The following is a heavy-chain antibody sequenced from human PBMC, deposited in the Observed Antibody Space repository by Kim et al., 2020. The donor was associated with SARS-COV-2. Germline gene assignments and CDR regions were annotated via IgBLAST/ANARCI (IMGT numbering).Heavy chain of an antibody. CDR1: GGSISSYY. V-gene: IGHV4-59*13. CDR3: ARVKGYGGNHPKDDAFDI. Sequence: SETLSLTCTVSGGSISSYYWSWIRQPPGKGLEWIGYIYYSGSTNYNPSLKSRVTISVDTSKNQFSLKLSSVTAADTAVYYCARVKGYGGNHPKDDAFDIWGQGTMVTVSS. D-gene: IGHD2-15*01. J-gene: IGHJ3*02. CDR2: IYYSGST.